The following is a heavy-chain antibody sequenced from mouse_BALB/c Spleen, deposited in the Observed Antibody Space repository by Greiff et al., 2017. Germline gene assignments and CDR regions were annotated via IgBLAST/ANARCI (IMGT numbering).Heavy chain of an antibody. Sequence: QVQLQQSGAELVRPGASVTLSCKASGYTFTDYEMHWVKQTPVHGLEWIGAIDPETGGTAYNQKFKGKATLTADKSSSTAYMELRSLTSEDSAVYYCTRWLLRGGFFAYWGQGTLVTVSA. D-gene: IGHD2-3*01. CDR3: TRWLLRGGFFAY. V-gene: IGHV1-15*01. CDR1: GYTFTDYE. J-gene: IGHJ3*01. CDR2: IDPETGGT.